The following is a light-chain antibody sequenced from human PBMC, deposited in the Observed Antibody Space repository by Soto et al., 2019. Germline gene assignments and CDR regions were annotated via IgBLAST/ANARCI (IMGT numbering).Light chain of an antibody. CDR1: QSVTNSY. Sequence: EIVLTQSPGTLSLSPGERVTLSCRASQSVTNSYLAWYQQKPGQAPRLLIYEASTSATGIPDRFSGSGSGTDFTLTISRLEPEDFAVYYCQQYGRSPGLLTFGPGTKVDIK. V-gene: IGKV3-20*01. CDR2: EAS. CDR3: QQYGRSPGLLT. J-gene: IGKJ3*01.